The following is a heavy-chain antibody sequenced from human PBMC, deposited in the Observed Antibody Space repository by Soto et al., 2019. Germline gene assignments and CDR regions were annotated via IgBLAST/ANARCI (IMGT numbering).Heavy chain of an antibody. V-gene: IGHV4-59*08. CDR1: GGSISSYY. CDR2: IYYSGSS. J-gene: IGHJ3*02. Sequence: QVQLQESGPGLVKPSETLSLTCTVSGGSISSYYWSWIRQPPGKGLEWIGSIYYSGSSNYNPSLRCRVTISVGTSKNRFSLKLSSVTAADTAVYYCARHYLGTVTRTVFSAFDIWGQGTMVTVSS. CDR3: ARHYLGTVTRTVFSAFDI. D-gene: IGHD4-17*01.